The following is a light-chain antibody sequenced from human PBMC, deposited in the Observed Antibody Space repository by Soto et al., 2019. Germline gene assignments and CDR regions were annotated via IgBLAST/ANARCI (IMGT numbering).Light chain of an antibody. J-gene: IGLJ1*01. CDR3: SSYAGRSTDSYV. CDR1: SSDVGGYNY. CDR2: EVS. Sequence: QSALTQPASVSGSPGQSITISCTGTSSDVGGYNYVSWYQQHPGKAPKLMIYEVSNRPSGVSNRFSGSKSGNTASLTISGLQAEDEADYYCSSYAGRSTDSYVFGSGTKLTVL. V-gene: IGLV2-14*01.